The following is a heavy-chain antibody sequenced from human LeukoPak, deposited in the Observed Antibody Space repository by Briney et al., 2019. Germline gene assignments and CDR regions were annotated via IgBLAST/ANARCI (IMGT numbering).Heavy chain of an antibody. CDR3: ARDGYNYYFDY. V-gene: IGHV3-66*01. CDR1: GFTVSSNY. CDR2: IYSGGST. Sequence: GGSLRLSCAASGFTVSSNYMSWVRQAPGKGLEWVSVIYSGGSTYYADSVKGRFTISRDNSKSTLYLQMNSLRAEDTAVYYCARDGYNYYFDYWGQGTLVTVSS. D-gene: IGHD5-24*01. J-gene: IGHJ4*02.